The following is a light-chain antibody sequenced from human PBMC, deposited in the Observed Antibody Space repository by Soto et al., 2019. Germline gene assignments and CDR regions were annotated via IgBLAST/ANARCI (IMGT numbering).Light chain of an antibody. CDR2: GAS. CDR1: QSVLSN. J-gene: IGKJ1*01. Sequence: EIVMTQSPATLSVSPGERATLSCRASQSVLSNLAWYQQKPGQAPRLLIYGASTRATGIPARFSGSRSGTEFTLTISSLQSEDFAVYYCQHYNNWPRTFGQGTKVEIK. V-gene: IGKV3-15*01. CDR3: QHYNNWPRT.